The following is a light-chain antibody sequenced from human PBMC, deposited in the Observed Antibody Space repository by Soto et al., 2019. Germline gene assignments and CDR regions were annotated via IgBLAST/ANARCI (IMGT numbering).Light chain of an antibody. CDR1: QGVSSR. CDR3: HMTNSCPLT. Sequence: DIQMTQSPSSVSASVGDTVAITCRASQGVSSRLAWYQQKPGTAPKVLISVASSLQSGVPSRFSGSGSGTDFTLTISSLQPADVATYYCHMTNSCPLTFGGGTQVEIK. CDR2: VAS. V-gene: IGKV1-12*01. J-gene: IGKJ4*02.